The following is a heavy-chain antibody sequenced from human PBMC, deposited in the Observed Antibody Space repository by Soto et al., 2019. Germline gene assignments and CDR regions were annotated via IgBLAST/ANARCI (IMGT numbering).Heavy chain of an antibody. V-gene: IGHV1-8*02. J-gene: IGHJ5*02. D-gene: IGHD6-6*01. Sequence: ASVKVSCKASGGTFSSYAINWVRQAPGQGLEWIGWMNTNTNTTDSAEVLEGRVSLTWDTSISTAYMQLNSLKIDDTAVYYCAREVVETSSLWLDPWGQGTLVTVSS. CDR2: MNTNTNTT. CDR1: GGTFSSYA. CDR3: AREVVETSSLWLDP.